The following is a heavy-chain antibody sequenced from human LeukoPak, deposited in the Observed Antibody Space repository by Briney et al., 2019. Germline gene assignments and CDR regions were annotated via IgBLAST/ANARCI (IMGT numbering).Heavy chain of an antibody. CDR2: MNPNIGNT. Sequence: ASVKVFCKASGYTFTSYDIDWVRQATGQGLEWMGWMNPNIGNTGYAQKFQGRATMTRNTSISTAYMELSSLRSEDTAVYYCARGLRSRYCSSTSCRYYYYYYYMDVLGKGTTVTVSS. CDR3: ARGLRSRYCSSTSCRYYYYYYYMDV. CDR1: GYTFTSYD. V-gene: IGHV1-8*01. D-gene: IGHD2-2*01. J-gene: IGHJ6*03.